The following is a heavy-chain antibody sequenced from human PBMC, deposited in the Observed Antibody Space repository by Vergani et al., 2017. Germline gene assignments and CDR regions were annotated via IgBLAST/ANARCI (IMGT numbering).Heavy chain of an antibody. V-gene: IGHV4-34*01. D-gene: IGHD5-24*01. Sequence: QVQLQQWGAGLLKPSETLSLTCAVYGGSFSGYYWSWIRQPPGKGLEWIGEINHSGSTNYNPSLKSRVTISVDTSKNQFSLKLSSVTAADTAVYYWARGSQRMAYYYYYYMDVWGKGP. CDR1: GGSFSGYY. J-gene: IGHJ6*03. CDR3: ARGSQRMAYYYYYYMDV. CDR2: INHSGST.